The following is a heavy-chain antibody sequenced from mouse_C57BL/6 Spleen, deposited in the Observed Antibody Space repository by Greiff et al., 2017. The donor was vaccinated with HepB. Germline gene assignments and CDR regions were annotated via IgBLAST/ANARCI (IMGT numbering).Heavy chain of an antibody. D-gene: IGHD2-5*01. V-gene: IGHV1-64*01. J-gene: IGHJ1*03. Sequence: VQLQQPGAELVKPGASVKLSCKASGYTFTSYWMHWVKQRPGQGLEWIGMIHPNSGSTNYNEKFKSKATLTVYKSSSTAYMQLSSLTSEDSAVYYCATYRNLYWYFYVWGTGTTVTVSS. CDR3: ATYRNLYWYFYV. CDR1: GYTFTSYW. CDR2: IHPNSGST.